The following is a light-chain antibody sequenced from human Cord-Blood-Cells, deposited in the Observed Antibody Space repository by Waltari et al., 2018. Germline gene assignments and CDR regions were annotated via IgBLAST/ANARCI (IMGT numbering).Light chain of an antibody. CDR1: SGSIASNP. Sequence: NLMLTQPHSVSESPGKPVTISCTPPSGSIASNPVPRYQQRPGSAPTTVIYEDNQRPSGVPDRFSGSIDSSSNSASLTISGLKTEDEADYYCQSYDSSNRVFGGGTKLTVL. V-gene: IGLV6-57*03. CDR3: QSYDSSNRV. J-gene: IGLJ3*02. CDR2: EDN.